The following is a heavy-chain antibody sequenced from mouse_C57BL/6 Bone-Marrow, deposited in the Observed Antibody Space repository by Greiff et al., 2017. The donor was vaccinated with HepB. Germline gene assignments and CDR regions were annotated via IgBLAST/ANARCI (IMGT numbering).Heavy chain of an antibody. CDR2: ISSGSSTI. Sequence: EVQLVESGGGLVKPGGSLKLSCAASGFTFSDYGMHWVRQAPEKGLEWVAYISSGSSTISYADTVTGRFTISRDNAKNTLFLQMTSLRSEDTAMYYCARGDYDGWFAYWGQGTLVTVSA. CDR1: GFTFSDYG. CDR3: ARGDYDGWFAY. J-gene: IGHJ3*01. V-gene: IGHV5-17*01. D-gene: IGHD2-4*01.